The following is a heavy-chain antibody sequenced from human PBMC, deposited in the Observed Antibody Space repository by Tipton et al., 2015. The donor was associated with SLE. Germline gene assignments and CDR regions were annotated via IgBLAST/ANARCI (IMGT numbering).Heavy chain of an antibody. CDR1: GGSFSGYF. Sequence: TLSLTCAVYGGSFSGYFWTWIRQPPGKGLEWIGEINHSGSTNYNPSLKRRVTVSVDPSKNQFSLRLSSVTAADTAAYYCARSPGDHGYDVWYFDLWGRGTLVTVSS. CDR2: INHSGST. J-gene: IGHJ2*01. CDR3: ARSPGDHGYDVWYFDL. V-gene: IGHV4-34*01. D-gene: IGHD3-16*01.